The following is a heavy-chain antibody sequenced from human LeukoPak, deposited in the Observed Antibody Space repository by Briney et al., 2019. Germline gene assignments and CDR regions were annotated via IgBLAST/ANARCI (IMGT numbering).Heavy chain of an antibody. CDR2: ISGRSADI. Sequence: GGSLRLSCAASGFTFSSYAMNWVRQAPGKGLEWVSSISGRSADIYYADSVKGRFTISRDNAKNSVFLQMNNLRVEDTAIYYCARRGYHDSSGYDYWGQGTPVTVSS. J-gene: IGHJ4*02. D-gene: IGHD3-22*01. CDR1: GFTFSSYA. V-gene: IGHV3-21*06. CDR3: ARRGYHDSSGYDY.